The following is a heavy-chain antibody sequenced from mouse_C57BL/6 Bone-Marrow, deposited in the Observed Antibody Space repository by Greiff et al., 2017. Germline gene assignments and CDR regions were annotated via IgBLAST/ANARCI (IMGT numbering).Heavy chain of an antibody. V-gene: IGHV1-58*01. D-gene: IGHD1-1*02. J-gene: IGHJ2*01. Sequence: VQLQQSGAELVRPGSSVKMSCKTSGYTFTSYGINWVKPRPGQGREWIGYIYIGHGYPEYNEKFKGKATLTSDTSYSTDYMHLSSLTSEDSALYCCARSWYPDYWGQGTTLTVSS. CDR3: ARSWYPDY. CDR2: IYIGHGYP. CDR1: GYTFTSYG.